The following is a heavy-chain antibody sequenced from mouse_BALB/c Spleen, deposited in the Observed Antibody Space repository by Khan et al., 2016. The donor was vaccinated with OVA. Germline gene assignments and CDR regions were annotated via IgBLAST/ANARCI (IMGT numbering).Heavy chain of an antibody. CDR3: AKLLWSHYYAMDY. Sequence: QVQLKESGPGLVVPSQSLSITCTVSGFSLTDYGVGWIRQPPGKGLEWLGVIWGGGTTYYNSALKSRLSISKDNSKSQVFLKMNSLQTDDTAMYYCAKLLWSHYYAMDYWGQGTSVTVSS. CDR2: IWGGGTT. D-gene: IGHD1-1*02. CDR1: GFSLTDYG. V-gene: IGHV2-6-5*01. J-gene: IGHJ4*01.